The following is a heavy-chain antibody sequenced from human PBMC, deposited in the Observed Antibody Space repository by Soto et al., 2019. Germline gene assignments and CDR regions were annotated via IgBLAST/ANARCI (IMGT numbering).Heavy chain of an antibody. D-gene: IGHD3-10*01. CDR2: IYYSGST. J-gene: IGHJ3*02. CDR3: AAGEGPAVIFFDI. CDR1: GGSISRGGYF. Sequence: SETPSLPCTGSGGSISRGGYFWSWNRQHPGKGLEGIGYIYYSGSTYYNPSLQSRVTISVDTSKNQFSLKLSSVTAADTAVYYCAAGEGPAVIFFDIWGQGTMVTVSS. V-gene: IGHV4-31*03.